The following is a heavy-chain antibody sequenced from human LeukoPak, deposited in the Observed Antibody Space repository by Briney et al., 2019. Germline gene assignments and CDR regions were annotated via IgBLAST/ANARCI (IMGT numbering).Heavy chain of an antibody. J-gene: IGHJ6*02. CDR2: ICASGDNA. Sequence: GGSLRLSCAASGFTFSSYAMSWVRQAPGKGLEGVSVICASGDNAYYADSVKGRFSISRDNSKNTLYLQMNSLRAEDTALYYCAKGSSSSCYGVSDVWGQGTTVTVS. CDR1: GFTFSSYA. D-gene: IGHD2-2*01. CDR3: AKGSSSSCYGVSDV. V-gene: IGHV3-23*01.